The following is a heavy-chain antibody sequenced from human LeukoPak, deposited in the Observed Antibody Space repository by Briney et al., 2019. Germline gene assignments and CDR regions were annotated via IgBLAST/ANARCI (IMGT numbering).Heavy chain of an antibody. J-gene: IGHJ4*02. D-gene: IGHD6-19*01. Sequence: GRSLRLSCAASGFTFSSYGMHWVRQAPGKGLEWVAFIRYDGSNKYYADSVKGRFTISRDNSKNTLYLQMNSLRAEDTAVYYCAKDGGSSGCFDYWGQGTLVTVSS. CDR1: GFTFSSYG. CDR3: AKDGGSSGCFDY. V-gene: IGHV3-30*02. CDR2: IRYDGSNK.